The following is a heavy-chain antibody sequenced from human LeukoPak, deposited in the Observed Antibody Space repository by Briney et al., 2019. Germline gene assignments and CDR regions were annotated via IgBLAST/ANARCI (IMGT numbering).Heavy chain of an antibody. CDR2: ISGGGGST. J-gene: IGHJ4*02. D-gene: IGHD3-10*01. CDR1: GFTLSSYA. V-gene: IGHV3-23*01. Sequence: GGSLRLSCAASGFTLSSYAMSWVRQAPGKGLEWVSAISGGGGSTYYADSVKGRFTISRDNSKNTLYLQMNSLRAEDTAVYYCAKDLEGSGSYYFDYWGQGTLVTVSS. CDR3: AKDLEGSGSYYFDY.